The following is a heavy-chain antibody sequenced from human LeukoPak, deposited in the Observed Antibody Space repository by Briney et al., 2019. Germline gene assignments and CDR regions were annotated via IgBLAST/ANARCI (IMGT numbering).Heavy chain of an antibody. CDR3: ARGDSSGWYFDQ. J-gene: IGHJ4*02. CDR1: GSTFDAYG. Sequence: GGSLRLSCAASGSTFDAYGMSWVRHAPGKGLEWVSGINWNGGSTGYADSVRGRFTISRDNAKNSLYLQMNGLRAEDTALYYCARGDSSGWYFDQWGQGILVTVSS. D-gene: IGHD6-19*01. V-gene: IGHV3-20*04. CDR2: INWNGGST.